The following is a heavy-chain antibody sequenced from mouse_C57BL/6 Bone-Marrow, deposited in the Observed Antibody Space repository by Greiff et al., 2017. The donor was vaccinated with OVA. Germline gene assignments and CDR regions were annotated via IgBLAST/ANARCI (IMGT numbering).Heavy chain of an antibody. J-gene: IGHJ4*01. V-gene: IGHV1-64*01. CDR1: GYTFTSYW. CDR3: ARRGTTVVGAMDY. CDR2: IHPNSGST. D-gene: IGHD1-1*01. Sequence: QVQLKQPGAELVKPGASVKLSCKASGYTFTSYWMHWVKQRPGQGLEWIGMIHPNSGSTNYNEKFKSKATLTVDKSSSTAYMQLSSLTSEDSAVYYCARRGTTVVGAMDYWGQGTSVTVSS.